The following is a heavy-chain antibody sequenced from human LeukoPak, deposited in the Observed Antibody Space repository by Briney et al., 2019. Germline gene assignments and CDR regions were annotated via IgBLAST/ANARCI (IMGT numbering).Heavy chain of an antibody. D-gene: IGHD6-19*01. V-gene: IGHV3-21*01. CDR1: GFTFSSYS. CDR3: ARDSQWLNFDY. Sequence: GGSLRLSCAASGFTFSSYSMNWVRQAPGKGLEWVSSISSSSSYIYYADSVKGRFTISRDNAKNSLYLQMNSLRAEDTAVYYCARDSQWLNFDYWGQGTLITVSS. CDR2: ISSSSSYI. J-gene: IGHJ4*02.